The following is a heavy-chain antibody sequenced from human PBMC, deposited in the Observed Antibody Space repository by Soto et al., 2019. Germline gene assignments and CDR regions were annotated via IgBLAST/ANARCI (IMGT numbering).Heavy chain of an antibody. J-gene: IGHJ2*01. V-gene: IGHV3-30*16. CDR3: ARGGGCGGDCYHWYFDL. CDR2: ISYDGSNK. D-gene: IGHD2-21*02. Sequence: QVQLVQSGAEVKKPGSSVKVSCKASGGTFSSYAISWVRQAPGQGLEWVAVISYDGSNKYYADSVKGRFTIPRDNSKNTLYLQMNSLRAEDTAVYYCARGGGCGGDCYHWYFDLWGRGTLVTVSS. CDR1: GGTFSSYA.